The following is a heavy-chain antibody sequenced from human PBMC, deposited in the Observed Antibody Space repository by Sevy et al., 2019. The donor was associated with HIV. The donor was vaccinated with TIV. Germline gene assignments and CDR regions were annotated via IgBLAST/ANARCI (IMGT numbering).Heavy chain of an antibody. CDR2: ISYDGSQK. J-gene: IGHJ4*02. Sequence: GGSLRLSCAASGFTFSSHGMHWVRQAPDKGLEWVAIISYDGSQKYYADSIKDRFTISRDNSKNTLYLQMNSLRPEYTAIYYCAKEGMASAPRLLWFAELLYLFDFWGQGTLVTVSS. CDR1: GFTFSSHG. V-gene: IGHV3-30*18. CDR3: AKEGMASAPRLLWFAELLYLFDF. D-gene: IGHD3-10*01.